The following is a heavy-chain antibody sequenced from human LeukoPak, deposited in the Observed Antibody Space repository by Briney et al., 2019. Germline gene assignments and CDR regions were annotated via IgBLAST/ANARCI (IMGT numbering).Heavy chain of an antibody. V-gene: IGHV3-13*04. D-gene: IGHD6-13*01. CDR1: GFTFSTYD. CDR2: IGTAGDT. CDR3: TRGRGPIAADANRNIDY. Sequence: GGSLRLSCAASGFTFSTYDMHWVRQVTGKGLEWVSGIGTAGDTYYPVSVKGRFTVSRENAKNSVYLQMNSLRVEDTAVYFCTRGRGPIAADANRNIDYWGQGTLVTVSS. J-gene: IGHJ4*02.